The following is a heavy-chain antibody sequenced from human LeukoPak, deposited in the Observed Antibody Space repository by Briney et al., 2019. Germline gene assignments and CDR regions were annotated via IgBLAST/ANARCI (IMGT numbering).Heavy chain of an antibody. Sequence: SETPSLTCTVSGGSISSYYWSWIRQPPGKGLEWIGYIYYSGSTNYNPSLKSRVTISVDTSKNQFSLKLSSVTAADTAVYYCARMSPRATKASLDYWGQGTLVTVSS. CDR3: ARMSPRATKASLDY. J-gene: IGHJ4*02. D-gene: IGHD1-26*01. CDR2: IYYSGST. V-gene: IGHV4-59*01. CDR1: GGSISSYY.